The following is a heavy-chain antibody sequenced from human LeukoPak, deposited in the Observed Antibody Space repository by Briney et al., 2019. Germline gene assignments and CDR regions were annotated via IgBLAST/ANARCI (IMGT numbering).Heavy chain of an antibody. Sequence: LETLSLTCAVYGGSFSGYYWSWIRQPPGKGLEWIGEINHSGSTNYNPSLKSRVTISVDTSKNQFSLKLSSVTAADTAVYYCARAVVRMSSGYYGYWGQGTLVTVSS. D-gene: IGHD3-22*01. CDR3: ARAVVRMSSGYYGY. V-gene: IGHV4-34*01. J-gene: IGHJ4*02. CDR1: GGSFSGYY. CDR2: INHSGST.